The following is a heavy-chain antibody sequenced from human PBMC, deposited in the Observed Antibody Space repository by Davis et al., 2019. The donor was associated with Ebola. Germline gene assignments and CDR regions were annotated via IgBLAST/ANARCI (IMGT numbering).Heavy chain of an antibody. J-gene: IGHJ4*02. Sequence: GESLKISCAASGFTFSSYGMHWVRQAPGKGLEWVAVISYDGSNKYYADSVKGRFTIFRDNSKNTLYLQMNSLRAEDTAVYYCAKGGGKYCSNGVCFLDYWGQGTLVTVSS. CDR3: AKGGGKYCSNGVCFLDY. V-gene: IGHV3-30*18. CDR2: ISYDGSNK. D-gene: IGHD2-8*01. CDR1: GFTFSSYG.